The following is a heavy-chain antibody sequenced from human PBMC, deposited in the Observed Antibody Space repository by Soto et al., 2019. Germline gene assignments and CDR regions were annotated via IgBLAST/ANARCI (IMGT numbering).Heavy chain of an antibody. D-gene: IGHD1-7*01. J-gene: IGHJ4*02. V-gene: IGHV3-23*01. CDR2: ITGSGGST. CDR3: AKRTTSRGGPTPADY. Sequence: PGGSLRLSCAASGFTFSTYAVSWVCQAPGKGLEWVSGITGSGGSTYYADSVKGRFTISRENSKNTLYLQMSSLRAEDTAIYYCAKRTTSRGGPTPADYWGQGTLVTVSS. CDR1: GFTFSTYA.